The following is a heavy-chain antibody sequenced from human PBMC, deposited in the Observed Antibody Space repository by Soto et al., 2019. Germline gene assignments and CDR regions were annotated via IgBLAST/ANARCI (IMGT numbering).Heavy chain of an antibody. D-gene: IGHD3-3*01. Sequence: GGSLRLSCAASGFTFSSYSMNWVRQAPGKGLEWVSSISSSSSYIYYADSVKGRFTISRDNAKNSLYLQMNSLRAEDTAVYYCARAALPDYDFWSGYNGYYYYYGMDVWGQGPTVTVSS. CDR3: ARAALPDYDFWSGYNGYYYYYGMDV. V-gene: IGHV3-21*01. CDR1: GFTFSSYS. J-gene: IGHJ6*02. CDR2: ISSSSSYI.